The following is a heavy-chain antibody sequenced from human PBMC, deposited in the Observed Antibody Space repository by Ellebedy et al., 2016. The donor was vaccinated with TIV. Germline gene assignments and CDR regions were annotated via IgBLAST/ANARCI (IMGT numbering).Heavy chain of an antibody. CDR2: IYDGGRT. J-gene: IGHJ6*02. D-gene: IGHD3-9*01. CDR1: GASISSYS. Sequence: MPSETLSLTCSVSGASISSYSWTWIRQSPGKGLEWIGYIYDGGRTGYNPSLKSRVTISGDTSKNQLSLKLTSVTAADTAVYYCARDRGFDWLPRLVYYGVDVWGQGTTVAVSS. CDR3: ARDRGFDWLPRLVYYGVDV. V-gene: IGHV4-59*01.